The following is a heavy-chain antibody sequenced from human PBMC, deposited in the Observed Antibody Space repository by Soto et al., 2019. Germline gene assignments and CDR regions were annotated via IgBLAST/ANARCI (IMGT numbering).Heavy chain of an antibody. CDR2: IWYHGSNK. Sequence: VRQAPGKGLEWVAVIWYHGSNKYYADSVKGRFTISRDNSKNTLYLQMNSLRAEDTAVYYCARDRDPGQWLATNYFDYWGQGTLVTVSS. J-gene: IGHJ4*02. V-gene: IGHV3-33*01. CDR3: ARDRDPGQWLATNYFDY. D-gene: IGHD6-19*01.